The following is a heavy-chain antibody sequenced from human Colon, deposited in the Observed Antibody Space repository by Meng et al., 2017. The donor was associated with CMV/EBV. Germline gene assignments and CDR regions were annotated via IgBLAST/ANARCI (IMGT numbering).Heavy chain of an antibody. CDR1: GASITSYY. Sequence: QVQLRESGPGLVKPSETLSLTCTVSGASITSYYWSWIRQPAGKGLEWIGRVYISGNTNYNPSLKSRVTMSIDTSKNQLSLNIRSVTAADTAVYDCARDSNLSGLDYWGQGTLVTVSS. CDR2: VYISGNT. J-gene: IGHJ4*02. D-gene: IGHD3-10*01. CDR3: ARDSNLSGLDY. V-gene: IGHV4-4*07.